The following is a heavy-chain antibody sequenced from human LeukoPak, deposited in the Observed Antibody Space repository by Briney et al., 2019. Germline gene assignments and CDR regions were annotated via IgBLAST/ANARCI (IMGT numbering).Heavy chain of an antibody. V-gene: IGHV3-7*03. CDR3: AKLLGGTSEFNC. Sequence: GRSLRLSCAASGFTFSSYAMHWVRQAPGKGLEWVANIKQDGNEKYYVDSVKGRFTISRDNAKNSLYLQMNSLRAEDTAVYYCAKLLGGTSEFNCWGQGTLVTVSS. J-gene: IGHJ4*02. D-gene: IGHD4-23*01. CDR1: GFTFSSYA. CDR2: IKQDGNEK.